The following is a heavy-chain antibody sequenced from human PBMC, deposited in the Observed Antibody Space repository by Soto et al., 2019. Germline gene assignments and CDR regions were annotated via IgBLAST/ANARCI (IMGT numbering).Heavy chain of an antibody. V-gene: IGHV3-74*01. CDR1: GFTFSSYW. CDR3: ARLPDKSPQN. J-gene: IGHJ1*01. Sequence: EVQLVESGGGLVQPGGSLRLSCVASGFTFSSYWMHWVRQAPGKGLVWVSSISNDGSSIYADPVKGRFTISRDNAKNTPYLQMNRLGAEDTAVYYWARLPDKSPQNWGQGNLVIVSP. D-gene: IGHD2-15*01. CDR2: ISNDGSS.